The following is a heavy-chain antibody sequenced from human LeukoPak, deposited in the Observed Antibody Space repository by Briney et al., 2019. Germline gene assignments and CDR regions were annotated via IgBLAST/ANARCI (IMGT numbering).Heavy chain of an antibody. Sequence: GGSLRLSCAASGFTFSSYAMSWVRQAPGKGLEWVSGISGSGDNTYYADSVKGRFTISRDNSKNTLHLQMNSLRAEDTAVYYCARANLYYGSSGYGYDYWGQGTLVTVSS. J-gene: IGHJ4*02. V-gene: IGHV3-23*01. CDR3: ARANLYYGSSGYGYDY. CDR1: GFTFSSYA. D-gene: IGHD3-22*01. CDR2: ISGSGDNT.